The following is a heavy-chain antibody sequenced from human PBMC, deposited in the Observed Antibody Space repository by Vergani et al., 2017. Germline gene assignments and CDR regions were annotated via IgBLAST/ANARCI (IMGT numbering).Heavy chain of an antibody. CDR2: ISWNSGSI. J-gene: IGHJ5*02. D-gene: IGHD1-20*01. Sequence: EVQLVESGGGLVKPGGSLRLSCAASGFTFDDYAMHWVRQAPGKGLEWVSGISWNSGSIGYADSVKGRFTISRDNAKNSLYLQVNSLRAEDTALYYCAKGANWNALINWFDPWGQGTLVTVSS. CDR3: AKGANWNALINWFDP. V-gene: IGHV3-9*01. CDR1: GFTFDDYA.